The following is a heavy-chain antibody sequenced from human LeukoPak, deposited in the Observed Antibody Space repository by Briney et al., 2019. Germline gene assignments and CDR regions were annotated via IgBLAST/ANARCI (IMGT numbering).Heavy chain of an antibody. J-gene: IGHJ4*02. D-gene: IGHD3-10*01. V-gene: IGHV3-7*01. CDR1: GFTFSSYW. CDR3: ARDRNTFGVDY. Sequence: GGSLRLSCAASGFTFSSYWMNWVRQAPGKGLEWVANIKQDGSEKYYVDSVKGRFTISRDNAKNSPYLQMNSLRAEDTAVYYCARDRNTFGVDYWGQGTLVTVSS. CDR2: IKQDGSEK.